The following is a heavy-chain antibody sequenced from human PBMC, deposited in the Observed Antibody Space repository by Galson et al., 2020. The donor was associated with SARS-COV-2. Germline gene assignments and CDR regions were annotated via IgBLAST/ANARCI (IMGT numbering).Heavy chain of an antibody. J-gene: IGHJ3*02. Sequence: SETLSLTCTVSDGSIGSYYWTWVRQPPGKGLEWIGYVYYNGNTNKNPSLKSRVTMSVDTSKSQFSLKLSSVTAADTAVYYCARGGSYGGKDAFDIWGQGTMVTVSS. V-gene: IGHV4-59*13. D-gene: IGHD3-16*01. CDR1: DGSIGSYY. CDR2: VYYNGNT. CDR3: ARGGSYGGKDAFDI.